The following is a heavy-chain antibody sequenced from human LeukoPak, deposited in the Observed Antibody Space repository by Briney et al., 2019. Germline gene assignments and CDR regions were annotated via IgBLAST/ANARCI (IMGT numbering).Heavy chain of an antibody. J-gene: IGHJ3*02. CDR1: GVSFSGYY. V-gene: IGHV4-34*01. CDR3: AREISYYYDSSGYYSDAFDI. Sequence: SETLSLTCAVYGVSFSGYYWSWIRQPPGKGLEWIGDVYHSGSTYYNPSLKSRVTISVDTSKNQFSLKLSSVTAADTAVYYCAREISYYYDSSGYYSDAFDIWGQGTMVTVSS. CDR2: VYHSGST. D-gene: IGHD3-22*01.